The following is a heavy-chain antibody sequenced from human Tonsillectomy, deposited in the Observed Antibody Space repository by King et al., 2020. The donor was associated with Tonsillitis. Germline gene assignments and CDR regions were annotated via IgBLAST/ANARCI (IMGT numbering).Heavy chain of an antibody. CDR1: GGSISSYY. V-gene: IGHV4-59*01. CDR3: ARTSAAADLDY. J-gene: IGHJ4*02. Sequence: QLQESGPGLVKPSETLSLTCTVSGGSISSYYWCWIRQPPGTGLEWIGYIYYIGSTQYNPSLKSRVTMSVDTSTNQFSLKLCSVTAADTAVYYCARTSAAADLDYWGQGTLVTVSS. D-gene: IGHD6-13*01. CDR2: IYYIGST.